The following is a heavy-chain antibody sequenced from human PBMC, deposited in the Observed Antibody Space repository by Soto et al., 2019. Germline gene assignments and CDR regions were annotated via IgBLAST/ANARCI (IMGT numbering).Heavy chain of an antibody. V-gene: IGHV3-64D*08. J-gene: IGHJ5*02. D-gene: IGHD3-16*01. CDR1: GFTFSSYA. CDR3: VKDQRVSFLFGPTVWFDP. Sequence: GGSLRLSCSASGFTFSSYAMHWVRQAPGKGLEYVSAISSNGGSTYYADSVKGRFTISRDNSKNTLYLQMSSLRAEDTAVYYFVKDQRVSFLFGPTVWFDPWGQGTLVTVSS. CDR2: ISSNGGST.